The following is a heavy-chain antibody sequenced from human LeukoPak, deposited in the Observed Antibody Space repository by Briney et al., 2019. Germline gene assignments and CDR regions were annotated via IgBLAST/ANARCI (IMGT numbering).Heavy chain of an antibody. Sequence: SVKVSCKASGGTFSTHPISWVRQAPGQGLEWMGKIIPILGMASYAQRFQGRVTITAEDCTSTAYMDLSSLTSDDTAVYYCAREGFGDWEQLPFEHWGQGTLVSVSS. V-gene: IGHV1-69*04. J-gene: IGHJ4*02. CDR3: AREGFGDWEQLPFEH. D-gene: IGHD1/OR15-1a*01. CDR1: GGTFSTHP. CDR2: IIPILGMA.